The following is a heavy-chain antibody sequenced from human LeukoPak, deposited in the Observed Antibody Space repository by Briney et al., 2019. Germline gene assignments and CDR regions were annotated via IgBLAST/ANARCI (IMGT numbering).Heavy chain of an antibody. CDR1: GFTFSSYG. D-gene: IGHD6-13*01. CDR3: AKGEIAAADPISH. CDR2: ISYDGSNK. V-gene: IGHV3-30*18. Sequence: PGGSLRISCAASGFTFSSYGMHWVRQAPGKGLEWVAVISYDGSNKYYADSVKGRFTISRDNSKNTLYLQMNSLRAEDTAVYYCAKGEIAAADPISHWGQGTLVTVSS. J-gene: IGHJ4*02.